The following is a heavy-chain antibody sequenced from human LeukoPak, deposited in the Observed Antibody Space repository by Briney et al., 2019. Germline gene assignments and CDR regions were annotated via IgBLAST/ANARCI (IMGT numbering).Heavy chain of an antibody. J-gene: IGHJ4*02. V-gene: IGHV4-38-2*02. CDR1: GYSISSGYY. D-gene: IGHD1-14*01. CDR2: VDHSGST. CDR3: VPRREWSLPEYLFDY. Sequence: SETLSLTCTVSGYSISSGYYCGWIRQPPGKGLEWIGSVDHSGSTYYNPSLNSRVTISTDKSKNQFSLMLTFVLAAGPAVDYCVPRREWSLPEYLFDYWGKGALVSVSS.